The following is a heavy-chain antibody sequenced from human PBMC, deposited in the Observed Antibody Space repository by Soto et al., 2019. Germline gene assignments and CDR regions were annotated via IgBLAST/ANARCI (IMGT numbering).Heavy chain of an antibody. CDR1: GVSISTCDYF. Sequence: SDTLSRTFVVSGVSISTCDYFCSGHRQPRWQGLEWIGYIVHRGRTYYNPSLKSRVTISVDGSKTHFSLELSSVTAADTAVYYCARERGSGGPDWYFDGWGRGTLVTVSS. D-gene: IGHD2-15*01. J-gene: IGHJ2*01. V-gene: IGHV4-30-2*01. CDR2: IVHRGRT. CDR3: ARERGSGGPDWYFDG.